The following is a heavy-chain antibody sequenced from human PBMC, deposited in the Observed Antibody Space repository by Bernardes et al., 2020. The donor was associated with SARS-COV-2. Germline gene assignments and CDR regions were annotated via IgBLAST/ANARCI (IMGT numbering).Heavy chain of an antibody. D-gene: IGHD2-2*01. CDR3: ARPKGYCSTYLCPPTFDF. J-gene: IGHJ4*02. CDR2: INPNSGAT. Sequence: ASVKVSCKASGYTFSAYYIHWVRQAPGQGLEWMGWINPNSGATHYAQKFQGRVTVTGDTSISTAYMELSRLRSDDTAVFYCARPKGYCSTYLCPPTFDFWGQGTLVTVSS. CDR1: GYTFSAYY. V-gene: IGHV1-2*02.